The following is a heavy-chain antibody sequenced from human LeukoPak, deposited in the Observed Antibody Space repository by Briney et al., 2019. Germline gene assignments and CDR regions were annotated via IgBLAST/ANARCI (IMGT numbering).Heavy chain of an antibody. CDR1: GFTFSDFH. D-gene: IGHD1-26*01. Sequence: GGSLRLSCTASGFTFSDFHMSWIRQAPGKGLEWVSHISGSGYAIHHPGSVKGRFTISRDNAKNSLYLQMNSLRVEDSAVYYCARLSGTYSRGGNHWGQGALVTVSS. CDR2: ISGSGYAI. J-gene: IGHJ5*02. V-gene: IGHV3-11*01. CDR3: ARLSGTYSRGGNH.